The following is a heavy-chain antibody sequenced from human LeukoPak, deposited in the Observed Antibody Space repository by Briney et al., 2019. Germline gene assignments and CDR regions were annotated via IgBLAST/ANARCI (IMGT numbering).Heavy chain of an antibody. Sequence: GGSLRLSCAASGFTFSSHAMSWVRQAPGKGLEWVSAISGSGGSTYYADSVKGRFTISRDNSKNTLYLQMSSLRAEDTAVYYCAIDDRYDFWSGHQDYWGQGTLVTVPS. D-gene: IGHD3-3*01. J-gene: IGHJ4*02. CDR2: ISGSGGST. V-gene: IGHV3-23*01. CDR1: GFTFSSHA. CDR3: AIDDRYDFWSGHQDY.